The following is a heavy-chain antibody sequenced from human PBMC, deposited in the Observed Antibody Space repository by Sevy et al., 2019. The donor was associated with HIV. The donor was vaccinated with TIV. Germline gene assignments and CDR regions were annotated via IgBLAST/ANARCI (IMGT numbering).Heavy chain of an antibody. Sequence: GGSLRLSCAASGFTFSSYWMSWVRQAPGKGLEWVANIKQDGSEKCYVDSVKGRFTISRDNAKNSLYLQMNSLRAEDTAVYYCACERGDRFFGVVKLDPWGQGTLVTVSS. CDR2: IKQDGSEK. D-gene: IGHD3-3*01. CDR3: ACERGDRFFGVVKLDP. V-gene: IGHV3-7*01. J-gene: IGHJ5*02. CDR1: GFTFSSYW.